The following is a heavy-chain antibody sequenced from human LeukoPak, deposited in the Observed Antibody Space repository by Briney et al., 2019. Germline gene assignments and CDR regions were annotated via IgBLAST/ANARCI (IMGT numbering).Heavy chain of an antibody. CDR1: GGSISSGVYY. D-gene: IGHD1-26*01. V-gene: IGHV4-61*02. Sequence: PSETLSLTCTVSGGSISSGVYYWSWIRQPPGKGLEWIGRIYTSGSTNYNPSLKSRVTMSVDTSKNQFSLKLSSVTAADTAVYYCARGGVGATGFGPSDYYGMDVWGQGTTVTVSS. CDR3: ARGGVGATGFGPSDYYGMDV. J-gene: IGHJ6*02. CDR2: IYTSGST.